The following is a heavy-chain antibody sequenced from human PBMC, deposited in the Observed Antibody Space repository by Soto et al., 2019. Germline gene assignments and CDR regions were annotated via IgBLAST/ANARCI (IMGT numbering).Heavy chain of an antibody. CDR1: GGSISSSSYY. CDR3: ARQIIAVAGNGWFAH. V-gene: IGHV4-39*01. Sequence: QLQLQESGPGLVKPSETLSLTCTVSGGSISSSSYYWGWIRQPPGKGLEWIGSIYYSGSTYYNPSLKSRVNISVDTSKNQSSLKLSSVTAADTAVYYCARQIIAVAGNGWFAHWGQGTLVTVSS. J-gene: IGHJ5*02. D-gene: IGHD6-19*01. CDR2: IYYSGST.